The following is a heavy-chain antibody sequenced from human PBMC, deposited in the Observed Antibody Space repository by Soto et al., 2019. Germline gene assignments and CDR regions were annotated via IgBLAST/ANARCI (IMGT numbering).Heavy chain of an antibody. V-gene: IGHV4-34*01. J-gene: IGHJ5*02. CDR2: INHSGST. Sequence: PSETLSLTCAVYGGSFSGYYWSWIRQPPGKGLEWIGEINHSGSTNYNPSLKSRVTISVDTSKNQFSLKLSSVTAADTAVYYCARVGAAAGRKGGWFDPWGQGTLVTVS. CDR1: GGSFSGYY. D-gene: IGHD6-13*01. CDR3: ARVGAAAGRKGGWFDP.